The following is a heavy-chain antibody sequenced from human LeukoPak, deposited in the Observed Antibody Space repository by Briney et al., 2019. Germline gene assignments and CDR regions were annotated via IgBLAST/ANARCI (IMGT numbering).Heavy chain of an antibody. J-gene: IGHJ4*02. CDR1: GFTVSSNY. D-gene: IGHD6-13*01. CDR3: ARGRRSSWLDY. V-gene: IGHV3-66*01. CDR2: IYSGGST. Sequence: TGGSLRLSCAASGFTVSSNYMSRVRQAPGKGLEWVSVIYSGGSTYYADSVKGKFTISRDNSKNTLYLQMNSLRAEDTAVYYCARGRRSSWLDYWGQGTLVTVSS.